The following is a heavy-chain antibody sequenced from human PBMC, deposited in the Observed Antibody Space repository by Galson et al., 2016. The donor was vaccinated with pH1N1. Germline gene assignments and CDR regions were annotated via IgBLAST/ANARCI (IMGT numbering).Heavy chain of an antibody. J-gene: IGHJ5*02. V-gene: IGHV3-7*01. Sequence: SLRLSCAASGFTFSNFWMHWVRQAPGKGLEWVANIRQDGSEKYYVDSVKGRFTISRDNAENSLYLQMNSLTAEDTAVYYCARARFDPWGQGTLVTVSS. CDR1: GFTFSNFW. CDR3: ARARFDP. CDR2: IRQDGSEK.